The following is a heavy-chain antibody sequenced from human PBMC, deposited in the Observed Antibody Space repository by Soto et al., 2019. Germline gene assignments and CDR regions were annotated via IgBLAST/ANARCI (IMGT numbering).Heavy chain of an antibody. CDR3: AHRALRTVFGWVTTTAIYFAF. CDR1: GFSLTTSGVG. J-gene: IGHJ4*02. V-gene: IGHV2-5*02. D-gene: IGHD3-3*01. Sequence: QITLNESGPTQVNPRQTLTLTCTFSGFSLTTSGVGVGWICQSPVKAPEGLALIYWDDDKRYSPTLKSRLTTTKDTSKTPVVLTMADLDPADTTPYYCAHRALRTVFGWVTTTAIYFAFWGQGTPVAVSS. CDR2: IYWDDDK.